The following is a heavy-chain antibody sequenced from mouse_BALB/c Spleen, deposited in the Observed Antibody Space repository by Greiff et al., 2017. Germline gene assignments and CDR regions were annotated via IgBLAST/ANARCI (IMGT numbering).Heavy chain of an antibody. Sequence: QVQLQQSGPELVRPGVSVKISCKGSGYTFTDYAMHWVKQSHAKSLEWIGVISTYSGNTNYNQKFKGKATMTVDKSSSTAYMELARLTSEDSAIYYLARGGIKTGYYYAMDYWGQGTSVTVSS. CDR2: ISTYSGNT. V-gene: IGHV1-67*01. J-gene: IGHJ4*01. CDR3: ARGGIKTGYYYAMDY. CDR1: GYTFTDYA. D-gene: IGHD2-4*01.